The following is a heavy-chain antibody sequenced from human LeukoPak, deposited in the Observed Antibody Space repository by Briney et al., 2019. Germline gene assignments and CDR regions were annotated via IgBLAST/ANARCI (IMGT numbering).Heavy chain of an antibody. CDR1: GLTFSNAW. Sequence: GGSLRLSCVVSGLTFSNAWMSWIRQAPGKGLQWVGHIKSKTDGETTDYAAPVKGRFTISRDDSKNTLYLQMNSLKNEDAALYYCTALGAASEYWGQGALVTVSS. J-gene: IGHJ4*02. CDR3: TALGAASEY. CDR2: IKSKTDGETT. D-gene: IGHD2-15*01. V-gene: IGHV3-15*01.